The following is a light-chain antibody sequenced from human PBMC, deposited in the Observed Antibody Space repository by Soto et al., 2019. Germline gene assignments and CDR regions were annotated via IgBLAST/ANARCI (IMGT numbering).Light chain of an antibody. CDR1: YSNIGNNY. Sequence: QSALTQPPSVSAAPGQKVTISCSGSYSNIGNNYVSWYQQLPGTAPKLLIYDNNKRPSGIPDRFSGSKSGASGTRAITGLQTGDEADYYCATWDSSLSGEVFGGVTKLTVL. V-gene: IGLV1-51*01. J-gene: IGLJ2*01. CDR3: ATWDSSLSGEV. CDR2: DNN.